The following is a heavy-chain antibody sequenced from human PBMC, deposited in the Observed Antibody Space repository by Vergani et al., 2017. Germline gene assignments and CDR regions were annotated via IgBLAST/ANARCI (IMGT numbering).Heavy chain of an antibody. CDR2: IYSGGST. CDR3: ARARKLLVGATVYYYYGMDV. Sequence: EVQLVESGGGLIQPGGSLRLSCAASGFTVSSNYMSWVRQAPGKGLEWVSVIYSGGSTYYADSVKGRFTISRDNSKNTLYLQMNSLRAEDTAVYYCARARKLLVGATVYYYYGMDVWGQGTTVTVSS. J-gene: IGHJ6*02. V-gene: IGHV3-66*03. D-gene: IGHD1-26*01. CDR1: GFTVSSNY.